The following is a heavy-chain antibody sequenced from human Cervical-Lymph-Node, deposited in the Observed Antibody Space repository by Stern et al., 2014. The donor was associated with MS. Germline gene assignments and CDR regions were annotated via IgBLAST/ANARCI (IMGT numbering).Heavy chain of an antibody. CDR2: MNDEGSGT. V-gene: IGHV3-74*01. CDR3: VRDDVPTRTGLGDY. J-gene: IGHJ4*02. CDR1: GFSFSSSW. D-gene: IGHD1-14*01. Sequence: EVQLVESGAGLIQSGGSLRLSCAASGFSFSSSWMHWVRQAPENGLEWICRMNDEGSGTSDADSVKGRFTISRDNAKNILYLQMNSLKAEDTAVYYCVRDDVPTRTGLGDYWGQGTLVTVSS.